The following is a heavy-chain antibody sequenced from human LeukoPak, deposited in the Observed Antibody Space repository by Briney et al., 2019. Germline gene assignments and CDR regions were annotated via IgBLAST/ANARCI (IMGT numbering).Heavy chain of an antibody. V-gene: IGHV3-53*01. Sequence: GRSLRLSCVGTGFSFSSYPMNWVRQAPGKGLEWVSLIYSGGDTYYADSVKGRFTISRDNSKNTLFLQMNSLRAEDTAVYYCARVTYDILTGYSQAFDYWGQGTLVTVSS. CDR3: ARVTYDILTGYSQAFDY. CDR1: GFSFSSYP. D-gene: IGHD3-9*01. J-gene: IGHJ4*02. CDR2: IYSGGDT.